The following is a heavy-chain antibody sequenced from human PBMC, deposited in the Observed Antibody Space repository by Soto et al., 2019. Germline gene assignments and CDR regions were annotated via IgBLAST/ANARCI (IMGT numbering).Heavy chain of an antibody. CDR1: GDSITTYY. J-gene: IGHJ4*02. Sequence: SETLSLTCTVSGDSITTYYWSWIRQPPGKGLEWMGYIRYSGDTNYNPSLKSRLTISVDTSKNQFSLKLSSVTAADTAVYYCARVARDGYNYGLDYWGQGTLVTVSS. CDR2: IRYSGDT. CDR3: ARVARDGYNYGLDY. D-gene: IGHD5-12*01. V-gene: IGHV4-59*12.